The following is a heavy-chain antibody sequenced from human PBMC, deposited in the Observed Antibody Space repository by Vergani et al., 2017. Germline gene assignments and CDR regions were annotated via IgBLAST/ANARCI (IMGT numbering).Heavy chain of an antibody. V-gene: IGHV1-46*01. D-gene: IGHD2-15*01. CDR1: GYTFTSYD. J-gene: IGHJ1*01. Sequence: QVQLVQSGAEVKKPGASVQVSCKASGYTFTSYDMHWVRQAPGQGLEWMGKIYPSGGTNYAQKFQGRVTMTKDTSTSTVDMELSSLRSEDTAIYYCARCGLGYCSGGSCFPPAEYFQHWGQGTLVSVSS. CDR2: IYPSGGT. CDR3: ARCGLGYCSGGSCFPPAEYFQH.